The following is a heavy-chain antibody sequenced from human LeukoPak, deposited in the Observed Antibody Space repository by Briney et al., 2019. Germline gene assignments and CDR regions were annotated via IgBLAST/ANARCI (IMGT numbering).Heavy chain of an antibody. V-gene: IGHV3-7*01. D-gene: IGHD5-18*01. CDR1: GFTFSTYW. CDR2: IKQDGSEK. J-gene: IGHJ4*02. Sequence: GGSLRLSCAASGFTFSTYWMGWVRQAPGKGLEWVANIKQDGSEKYYVDSVKGRFTISRDNSKNTLYLQMNSLRAEDTAVYYCARAQIQLWLQSAGYWGQGTLVTVSS. CDR3: ARAQIQLWLQSAGY.